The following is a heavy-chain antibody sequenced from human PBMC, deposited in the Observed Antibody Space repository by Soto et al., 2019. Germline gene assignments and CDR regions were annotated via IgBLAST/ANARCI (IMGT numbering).Heavy chain of an antibody. Sequence: GGSLRLSCAASGFTFSSYDMTWVRQAPGEGLQWVSSINGSGSRKYYVDSVKGRFTISRDNAKNSLYLQMNSLRAEDTAVYYCARALGTRSDDAFDIWGQGTMVTVSS. CDR2: INGSGSRK. V-gene: IGHV3-48*04. CDR3: ARALGTRSDDAFDI. CDR1: GFTFSSYD. D-gene: IGHD3-10*01. J-gene: IGHJ3*02.